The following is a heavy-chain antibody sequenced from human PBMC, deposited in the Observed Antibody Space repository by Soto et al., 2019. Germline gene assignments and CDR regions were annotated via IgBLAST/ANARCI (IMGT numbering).Heavy chain of an antibody. D-gene: IGHD6-13*01. CDR2: ISNSGGST. CDR1: GFTFSTFA. CDR3: AKPAGSSWTEFDY. V-gene: IGHV3-23*01. J-gene: IGHJ4*02. Sequence: EVQLLESGGGLVQPGGSLRLSCAASGFTFSTFAMSWVRQAPGKGLEWVSGISNSGGSTYYADSVKGRFTISRDNLKHTHYLQMNSQTAEDTDVYYCAKPAGSSWTEFDYWGQGTLVTVSS.